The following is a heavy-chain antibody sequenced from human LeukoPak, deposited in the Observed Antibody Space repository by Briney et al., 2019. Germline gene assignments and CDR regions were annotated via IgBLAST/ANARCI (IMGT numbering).Heavy chain of an antibody. V-gene: IGHV4-34*12. CDR1: GGSFSGYY. CDR2: ILHSGYT. Sequence: TSETLSLTCAVYGGSFSGYYWSWIQQPPGKGLEWIGEILHSGYTSCNPSLKSRVTISLDTSKNQFSLKLSPVTAADTAVYYCARLPASLGYCSSTSCSYFDYWGQGTLVTVSS. D-gene: IGHD2-2*01. J-gene: IGHJ4*02. CDR3: ARLPASLGYCSSTSCSYFDY.